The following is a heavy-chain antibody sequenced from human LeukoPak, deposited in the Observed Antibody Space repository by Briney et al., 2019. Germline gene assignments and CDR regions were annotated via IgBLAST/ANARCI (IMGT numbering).Heavy chain of an antibody. D-gene: IGHD2-2*01. J-gene: IGHJ4*02. CDR3: TRGAGTSWFDY. V-gene: IGHV1-2*02. CDR1: GYTFTVNY. Sequence: ASVKVSCKASGYTFTVNYLHWVRQAPGQGREWVGWMNPNSGVTVYAQNFQGRVTMTRDTSISTAYMELSSLTSDDTAVYYCTRGAGTSWFDYWGQGSLVTVSS. CDR2: MNPNSGVT.